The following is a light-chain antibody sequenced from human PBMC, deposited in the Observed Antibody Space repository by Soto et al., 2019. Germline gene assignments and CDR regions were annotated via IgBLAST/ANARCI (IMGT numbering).Light chain of an antibody. CDR3: QQYDNWPPLT. V-gene: IGKV3-15*01. J-gene: IGKJ4*01. Sequence: ERVMAQSPATLSVSPGERVTLSCRASQSVSSNLAWYQQKPGQAPRLLIHGASTRATGIPARFSGSGSGTEFTLTISSLQSEDFAIYYCQQYDNWPPLTFGGGTKVEIK. CDR1: QSVSSN. CDR2: GAS.